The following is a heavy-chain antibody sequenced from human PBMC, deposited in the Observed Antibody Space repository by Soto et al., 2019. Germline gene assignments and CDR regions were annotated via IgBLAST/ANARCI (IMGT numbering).Heavy chain of an antibody. CDR1: GGTFSTYT. J-gene: IGHJ5*02. Sequence: QVQLVQSGTEVKKPGSSVKVSCKASGGTFSTYTMTWVRQAPGQGLEWMGGIIPLFGTANYAQKFQGRVTISADESTSTVYMELSSLRSEDTAVYYCARSQDSSGYRNNCFDPWGQGTLVTVSS. V-gene: IGHV1-69*01. CDR2: IIPLFGTA. CDR3: ARSQDSSGYRNNCFDP. D-gene: IGHD3-22*01.